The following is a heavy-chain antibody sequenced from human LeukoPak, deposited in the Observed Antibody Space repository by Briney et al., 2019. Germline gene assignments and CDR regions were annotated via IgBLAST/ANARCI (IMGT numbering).Heavy chain of an antibody. CDR2: IYYSGRT. Sequence: SETLSLTCTVSGGSISSYYWSWIRQPPGKGLEWIGCIYYSGRTYYNPSLKSRLTISADTSRTQFSLNLKSVTAADTAVYYCARGKHYGSGSYDAFDIWGQGTMVTVSS. J-gene: IGHJ3*02. V-gene: IGHV4-59*06. CDR3: ARGKHYGSGSYDAFDI. CDR1: GGSISSYY. D-gene: IGHD3-10*01.